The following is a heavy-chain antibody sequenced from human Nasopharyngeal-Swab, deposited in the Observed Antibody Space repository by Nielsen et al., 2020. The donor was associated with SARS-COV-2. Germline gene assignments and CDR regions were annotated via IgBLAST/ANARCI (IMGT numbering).Heavy chain of an antibody. Sequence: ASVKVSCKASGYTFTSYAMHWVCQAPGQRLEWMGWINAGNGNTKYSQKFQGRVTITRDTSATTAYMELSSLRSEDTAVYYCAFVSYDSSGYYYSYWGQGTLVTVSS. J-gene: IGHJ4*02. CDR3: AFVSYDSSGYYYSY. V-gene: IGHV1-3*01. D-gene: IGHD3-22*01. CDR2: INAGNGNT. CDR1: GYTFTSYA.